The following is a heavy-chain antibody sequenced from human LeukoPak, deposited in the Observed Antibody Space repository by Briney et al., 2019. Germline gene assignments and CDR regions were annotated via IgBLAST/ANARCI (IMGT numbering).Heavy chain of an antibody. Sequence: GGSLRLSCAASGFTFSSYSMNWVRQAPGKGLEWVSSISSSSSYIYYADSVKGRFTISRDNAKNSLYLQMNSLRAEDTAVYYCAREDPSWYYDFWSGPRDFDYWGQGTLVPVSS. CDR3: AREDPSWYYDFWSGPRDFDY. D-gene: IGHD3-3*01. CDR1: GFTFSSYS. V-gene: IGHV3-21*01. J-gene: IGHJ4*02. CDR2: ISSSSSYI.